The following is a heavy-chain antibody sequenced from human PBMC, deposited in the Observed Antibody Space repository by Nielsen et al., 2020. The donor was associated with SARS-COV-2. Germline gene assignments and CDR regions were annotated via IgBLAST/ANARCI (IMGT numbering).Heavy chain of an antibody. Sequence: SETLSLTCAVHGGSFSSDYWSWIRQPPGKVLEWIGEVTHIGKINYNTSLKSRVTISVDTSKDQISLMLSSVTAADTAVYYCAKDYGGGVEIWGQGTMVTVSS. CDR1: GGSFSSDY. J-gene: IGHJ3*02. CDR3: AKDYGGGVEI. V-gene: IGHV4-34*01. CDR2: VTHIGKI. D-gene: IGHD4-23*01.